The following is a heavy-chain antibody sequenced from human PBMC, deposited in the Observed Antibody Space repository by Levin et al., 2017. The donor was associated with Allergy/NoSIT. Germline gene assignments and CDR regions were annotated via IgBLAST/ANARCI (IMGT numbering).Heavy chain of an antibody. CDR1: GFTVSSNY. V-gene: IGHV3-66*01. Sequence: QPGGSLRLSCAASGFTVSSNYMSWVRQAPGKGLEWVSVIYSGGSTYYADSVKGRFTISRDNSKNTLYLQMNSLRAEDTAVYYCARVSEQDYYGMDVWGQGTTVTVSS. J-gene: IGHJ6*02. D-gene: IGHD1/OR15-1a*01. CDR3: ARVSEQDYYGMDV. CDR2: IYSGGST.